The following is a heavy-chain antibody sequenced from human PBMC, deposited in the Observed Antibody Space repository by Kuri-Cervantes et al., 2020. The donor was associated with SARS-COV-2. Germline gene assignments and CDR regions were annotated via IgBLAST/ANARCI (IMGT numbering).Heavy chain of an antibody. J-gene: IGHJ4*02. Sequence: GGSLRLSCVASGFNFSTTDMHRVRQAPGKGLEWVTFISSDGKNKKCMASGKGRFTISRDNSQNALHLQMKSLRDEDTAIYYCAKDRAGVHDFWGQGTLVTVSS. V-gene: IGHV3-30*18. CDR3: AKDRAGVHDF. D-gene: IGHD2-21*01. CDR2: ISSDGKNK. CDR1: GFNFSTTD.